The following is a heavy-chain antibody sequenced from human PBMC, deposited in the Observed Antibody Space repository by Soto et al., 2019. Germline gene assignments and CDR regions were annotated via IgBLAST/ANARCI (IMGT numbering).Heavy chain of an antibody. Sequence: GGSLRLSCAVSGFTFSSHWMSWVRQAPGKGLEWVANIKEDGSETYYVDSVKGRFTISRDNAKNSLYLQMNSLRAEDTAVYYCATRYCSGGSCYAGIVGYRGQGTLVTVSS. J-gene: IGHJ4*02. V-gene: IGHV3-7*01. CDR1: GFTFSSHW. D-gene: IGHD2-15*01. CDR2: IKEDGSET. CDR3: ATRYCSGGSCYAGIVGY.